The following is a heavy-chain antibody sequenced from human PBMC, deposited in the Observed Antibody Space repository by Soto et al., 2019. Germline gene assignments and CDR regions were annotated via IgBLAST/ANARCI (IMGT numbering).Heavy chain of an antibody. Sequence: VKGARKGSGYSKTRDVIYCVSQANGKGLEWMGWMNPNTGNSGYAQKFQGRVTMTSDTSISTAHMELSSLRSEDTAVYYCARRAETNGWNGFGADKYYFDFWGQGTLVTVSS. CDR3: ARRAETNGWNGFGADKYYFDF. J-gene: IGHJ4*02. CDR1: GYSKTRDV. CDR2: MNPNTGNS. D-gene: IGHD1-1*01. V-gene: IGHV1-8*01.